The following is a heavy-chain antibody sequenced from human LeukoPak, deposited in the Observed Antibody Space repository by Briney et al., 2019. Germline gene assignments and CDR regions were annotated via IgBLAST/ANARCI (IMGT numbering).Heavy chain of an antibody. CDR2: IFYIGTT. CDR3: ARAMRSYGDPYYYYGMDV. J-gene: IGHJ6*02. D-gene: IGHD1-26*01. V-gene: IGHV4-59*12. CDR1: GASMSGYY. Sequence: PSETLSLTCTVSGASMSGYYWSWIRQSPEKGLEYIGNIFYIGTTNYNPSLKSRLTISLDMSKNQSSLTLNSVTAGDTAVYYCARAMRSYGDPYYYYGMDVWGQGTTVTVSS.